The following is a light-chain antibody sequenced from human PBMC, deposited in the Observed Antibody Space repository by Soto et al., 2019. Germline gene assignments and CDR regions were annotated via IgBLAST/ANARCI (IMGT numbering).Light chain of an antibody. V-gene: IGKV3-15*01. CDR1: QSVSSN. Sequence: EIVMTQSPATLSVSRWEIATLSCRASQSVSSNLAWYQQKPGQAPRLLIYGASTRATGIPARFSGSGSGTEFTLSISRLQTDDFATYYCQQYGSFSPITFGGVTKVDIK. CDR3: QQYGSFSPIT. CDR2: GAS. J-gene: IGKJ4*01.